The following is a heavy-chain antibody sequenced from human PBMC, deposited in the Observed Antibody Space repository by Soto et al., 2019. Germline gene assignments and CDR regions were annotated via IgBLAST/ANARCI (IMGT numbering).Heavy chain of an antibody. CDR1: GFSFSRHA. V-gene: IGHV3-23*01. CDR3: AKWYSGRVKWLYPEY. CDR2: ISGSGGST. D-gene: IGHD1-26*01. Sequence: GCVRLSCSSSGFSFSRHAMSCVRQAPGKGLEWVSAISGSGGSTYYADSVKGLYTISRDNSKNTLYLQMNSLRAEDTAVYYWAKWYSGRVKWLYPEYWCQATRVNVSA. J-gene: IGHJ4*02.